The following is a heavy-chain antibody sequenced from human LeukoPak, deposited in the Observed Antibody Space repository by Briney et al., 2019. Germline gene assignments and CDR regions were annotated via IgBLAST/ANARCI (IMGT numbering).Heavy chain of an antibody. CDR3: APEAGYCSSTSCPNWFDP. D-gene: IGHD2-2*01. Sequence: ASVKVSCKASGYTFTSYDINWVRQATGQGLEWMGWMNPNSGNTGYAQKFQGRVTMTEDTSTDTAYMELSSLRSEDTAVYYCAPEAGYCSSTSCPNWFDPWGQGTLVTVSS. J-gene: IGHJ5*02. CDR2: MNPNSGNT. V-gene: IGHV1-8*01. CDR1: GYTFTSYD.